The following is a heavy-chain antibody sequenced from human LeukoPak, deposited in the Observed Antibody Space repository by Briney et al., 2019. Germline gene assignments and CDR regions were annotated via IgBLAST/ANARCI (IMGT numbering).Heavy chain of an antibody. CDR3: ARQEIQLWPNYFDY. Sequence: SETLSLTCTVSGGSISSSSHYWGWIRQPPGKGLEWIGSIYYSGSTYYNPSLKSRVTISVDTSKNQFSLKLSSVTAADTAVYYCARQEIQLWPNYFDYWGQGTLVTVSS. D-gene: IGHD5-18*01. CDR1: GGSISSSSHY. CDR2: IYYSGST. J-gene: IGHJ4*02. V-gene: IGHV4-39*01.